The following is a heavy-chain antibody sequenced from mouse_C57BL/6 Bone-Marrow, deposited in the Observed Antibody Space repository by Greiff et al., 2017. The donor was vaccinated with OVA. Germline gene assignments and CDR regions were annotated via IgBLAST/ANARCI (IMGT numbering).Heavy chain of an antibody. CDR2: IWTGGGT. J-gene: IGHJ2*01. V-gene: IGHV2-9-1*01. Sequence: VQVVESGPGLVAPSQSLSITCTVSGFSLTSYAISWVRQTPGKGLEWLGGIWTGGGTNYNSALKSRLSISKDNSKSQVFLKMNSLQTDDTARYYCARKPSYYSNYSYFDYWGPGTTLTVSS. CDR3: ARKPSYYSNYSYFDY. CDR1: GFSLTSYA. D-gene: IGHD2-5*01.